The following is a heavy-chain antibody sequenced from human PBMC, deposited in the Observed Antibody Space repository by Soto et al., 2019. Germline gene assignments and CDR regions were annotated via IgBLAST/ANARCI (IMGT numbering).Heavy chain of an antibody. D-gene: IGHD5-18*01. V-gene: IGHV3-53*01. CDR2: IYSGGST. CDR1: GFTVSSNY. Sequence: GGSLRLSCAASGFTVSSNYMSWVRQAPGKGLEWVSVIYSGGSTYYADSVKGRFTISRDNSKNTLYLQMTSLRAEDTAVYYCAIRTDMVSHSSDYPGQGTLVTVSS. J-gene: IGHJ4*02. CDR3: AIRTDMVSHSSDY.